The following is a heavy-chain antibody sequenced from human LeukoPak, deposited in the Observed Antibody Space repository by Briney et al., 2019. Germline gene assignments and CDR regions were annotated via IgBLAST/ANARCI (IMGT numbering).Heavy chain of an antibody. D-gene: IGHD5-18*01. CDR3: ARDRYSYGTSHFDY. CDR1: GYSISSGYY. Sequence: SETLSLTCTVSGYSISSGYYWGWIRQPPGKGLEWIGSIYHSGSTYYNPSLKSRVTISVDTSKNQSSLKLSSVTAADTAVYYCARDRYSYGTSHFDYWGQGTLVTVSS. J-gene: IGHJ4*02. CDR2: IYHSGST. V-gene: IGHV4-38-2*02.